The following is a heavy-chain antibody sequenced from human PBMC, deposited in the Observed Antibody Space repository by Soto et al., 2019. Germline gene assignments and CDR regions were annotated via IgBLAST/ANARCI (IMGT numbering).Heavy chain of an antibody. CDR2: TRNKVNSYTT. J-gene: IGHJ4*02. CDR1: GFTFSDHY. CDR3: ARVRYSVYDYYFDY. V-gene: IGHV3-72*01. Sequence: GGSLRLSCAASGFTFSDHYMDWVRQAPGKGLEWVGRTRNKVNSYTTAYAASVKGRFTISRDDSKNSLYLQMNSLKTEDTAVYYCARVRYSVYDYYFDYWGQGTLVPVSS. D-gene: IGHD5-12*01.